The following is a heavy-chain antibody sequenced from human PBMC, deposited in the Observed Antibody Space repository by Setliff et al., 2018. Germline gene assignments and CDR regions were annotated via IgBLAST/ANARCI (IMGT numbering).Heavy chain of an antibody. CDR1: GDSINPYY. J-gene: IGHJ4*02. CDR2: IYYSGAT. Sequence: SETLSLTCSVSGDSINPYYWTWIRQPPGKGLEWIGFIYYSGATTYNPSLKSRVTISVDTSKNQFSLNQNSVTAADTAVYYCARYRNYFDSSGQTQYYFDYWGQGTLVTVSS. V-gene: IGHV4-59*01. CDR3: ARYRNYFDSSGQTQYYFDY. D-gene: IGHD3-22*01.